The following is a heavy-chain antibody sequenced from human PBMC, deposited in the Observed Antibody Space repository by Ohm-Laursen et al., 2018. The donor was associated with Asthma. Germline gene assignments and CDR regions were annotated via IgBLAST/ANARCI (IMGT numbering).Heavy chain of an antibody. Sequence: SETLSLTCSVSGGSVSSGSYYWSWIRQSPGKGLEWIGYIYYSGSTNYNPSLKSRVTISVDTSKNQFSLKLSSVTAADTAVYYCARDRRARNYDFWSGYSPSGWFDPWGQGTLVTVSS. V-gene: IGHV4-61*01. J-gene: IGHJ5*02. CDR1: GGSVSSGSYY. D-gene: IGHD3-3*01. CDR3: ARDRRARNYDFWSGYSPSGWFDP. CDR2: IYYSGST.